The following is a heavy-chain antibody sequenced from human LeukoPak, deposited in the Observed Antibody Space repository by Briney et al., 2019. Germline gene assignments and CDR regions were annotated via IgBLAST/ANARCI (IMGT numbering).Heavy chain of an antibody. J-gene: IGHJ4*02. CDR2: INSDGSST. V-gene: IGHV3-74*01. Sequence: PGGSLRLSCAASGFTFSSYWMHWVRQAPGKGLVWVSRINSDGSSTSYADSVKGRFTISRVNAKNTLYLQMNSLRAEDTAVYYCAREGTMAPFDYWGQGTLVTVSS. CDR3: AREGTMAPFDY. D-gene: IGHD1-7*01. CDR1: GFTFSSYW.